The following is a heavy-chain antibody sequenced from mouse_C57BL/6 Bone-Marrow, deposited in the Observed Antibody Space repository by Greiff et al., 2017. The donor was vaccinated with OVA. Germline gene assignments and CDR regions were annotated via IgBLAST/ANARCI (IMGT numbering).Heavy chain of an antibody. Sequence: DVKLVESGGDLVKPGGSLKLSCAASGFTFSSYGMSWVRQTPDKRLEWVATISSGGSYTYYPDSVKGRFTISRDNAKNTLYLQMSSLKSEDTAMYYCARRCYSKGFAYWGQGTLVTVSA. CDR3: ARRCYSKGFAY. CDR1: GFTFSSYG. J-gene: IGHJ3*01. CDR2: ISSGGSYT. V-gene: IGHV5-6*02. D-gene: IGHD2-5*01.